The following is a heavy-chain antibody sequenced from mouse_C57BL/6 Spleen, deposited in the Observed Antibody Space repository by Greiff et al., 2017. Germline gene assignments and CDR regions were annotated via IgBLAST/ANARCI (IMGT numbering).Heavy chain of an antibody. CDR3: TTGGGLLGRLLFAY. D-gene: IGHD2-1*01. J-gene: IGHJ3*01. Sequence: EVQLQQSGAELVRPGASVKLSCTASGFNIKDDYMHWVKQRPEQGLEWIGWIDPENGDTEYASKFQGKATMTADTSSTTAYLQLSSLTSEDTAVYYFTTGGGLLGRLLFAYWGQGTLVTVSA. CDR2: IDPENGDT. CDR1: GFNIKDDY. V-gene: IGHV14-4*01.